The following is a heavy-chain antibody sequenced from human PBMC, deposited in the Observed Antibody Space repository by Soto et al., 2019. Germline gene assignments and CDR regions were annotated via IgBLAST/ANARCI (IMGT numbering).Heavy chain of an antibody. CDR1: GGSFSGYY. J-gene: IGHJ5*02. V-gene: IGHV4-34*01. Sequence: PSETLSLTCAVYGGSFSGYYWSWIRQPPGKGLEWIGEINHSGSTNYNPSLKSRVTISVDTSKNQFSLKLSSVTAADTAVYYCATAAGTKKYNWFDPWGQGTLVTVSS. CDR2: INHSGST. D-gene: IGHD6-19*01. CDR3: ATAAGTKKYNWFDP.